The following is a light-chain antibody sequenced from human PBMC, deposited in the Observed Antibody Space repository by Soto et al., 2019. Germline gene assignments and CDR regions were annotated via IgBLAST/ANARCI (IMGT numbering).Light chain of an antibody. CDR3: CAYAGRSTYV. CDR2: EGS. CDR1: SSDVGGYNL. V-gene: IGLV2-23*01. J-gene: IGLJ1*01. Sequence: SALTQPASVSGSPGQSITISCTGTSSDVGGYNLVSWYQQPPGKAPKLMIYEGSKRPSGVSNRFSGSKSGNTASLTISGLQAEDEADYYCCAYAGRSTYVFGTGTKVTVL.